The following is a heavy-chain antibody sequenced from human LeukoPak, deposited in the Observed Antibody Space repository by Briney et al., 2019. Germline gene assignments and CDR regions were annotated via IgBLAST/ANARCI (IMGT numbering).Heavy chain of an antibody. J-gene: IGHJ3*02. D-gene: IGHD3-3*01. CDR3: ARDRFFDFWSGLGPRPAFDI. V-gene: IGHV4-4*07. Sequence: SETLSLICTVSGGSISSYYWSWIRQPAGKGLEWIGRIYTSGSTNYNPSLKSRVTISVDKSKNQFSLKLSSVTAADTAVYYCARDRFFDFWSGLGPRPAFDIWGQGTMVTVSS. CDR2: IYTSGST. CDR1: GGSISSYY.